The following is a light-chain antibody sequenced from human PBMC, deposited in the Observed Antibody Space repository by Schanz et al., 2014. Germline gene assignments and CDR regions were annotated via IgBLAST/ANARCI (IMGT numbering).Light chain of an antibody. CDR1: SSDIDGYNY. CDR2: DVS. V-gene: IGLV2-14*03. J-gene: IGLJ3*02. Sequence: QSALTQPASVSGSPGQSITISCTGISSDIDGYNYVSWYQQHPGKGPKLIIYDVSNRPSGVSDRFSGSKSGNTASLTISGLQAEDEGDYYCCSYAGSSSLVFGGGTKLTVL. CDR3: CSYAGSSSLV.